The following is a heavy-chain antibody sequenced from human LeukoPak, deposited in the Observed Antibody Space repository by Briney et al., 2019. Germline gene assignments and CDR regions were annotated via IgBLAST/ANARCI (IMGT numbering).Heavy chain of an antibody. CDR1: GFSFSSNW. Sequence: GSLRLSCAASGFSFSSNWMSWVRQAPGKGLEWIGSIYYSGSTYYNPSLKSRVTISVDTSKNQFSLKLSSVTAADTAVYYCARAGRQWLDSNWFDPWGQGTLVTVSS. CDR2: IYYSGST. J-gene: IGHJ5*02. D-gene: IGHD6-19*01. CDR3: ARAGRQWLDSNWFDP. V-gene: IGHV4-4*02.